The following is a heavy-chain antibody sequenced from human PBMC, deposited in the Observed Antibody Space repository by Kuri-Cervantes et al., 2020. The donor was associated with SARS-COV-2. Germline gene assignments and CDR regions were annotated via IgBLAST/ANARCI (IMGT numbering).Heavy chain of an antibody. J-gene: IGHJ4*02. D-gene: IGHD6-13*01. CDR2: IWYDGSKQ. CDR1: GSTFSRYG. CDR3: AREEYSSSWWGELGPFDY. V-gene: IGHV3-33*01. Sequence: GGSLRLSCAASGSTFSRYGMHWVRQAPGKGLEWEAFIWYDGSKQNYADSVKGRFTISRDNSKNTLYLQMNSLRAEDTAVYYCAREEYSSSWWGELGPFDYWGQGTLVTVSS.